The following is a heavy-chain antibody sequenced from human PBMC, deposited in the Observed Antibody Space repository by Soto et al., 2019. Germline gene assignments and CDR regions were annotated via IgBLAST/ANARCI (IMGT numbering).Heavy chain of an antibody. J-gene: IGHJ4*02. V-gene: IGHV2-5*02. D-gene: IGHD1-1*01. CDR3: AHRDSTGTTTYFDS. CDR1: GFSFTTTRMG. CDR2: IYWDGES. Sequence: GPTLVNPTETLTVTCTFSGFSFTTTRMGVGWTRQPPGKALEWLAIIYWDGESRYNPLLRRRLTLTEDTSKNQVALKMNNMDPKDTATYYCAHRDSTGTTTYFDSWGQGIPVTVSS.